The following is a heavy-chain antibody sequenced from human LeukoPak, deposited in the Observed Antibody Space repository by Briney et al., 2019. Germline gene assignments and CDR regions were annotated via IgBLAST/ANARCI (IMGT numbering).Heavy chain of an antibody. Sequence: GGSLRLSCAASGFTLSSYWMSWVRQAPGKGLEWVANIKYDGSEIDYVDSVKGRFTISRDNAKNSLYLQMNSLRAEGTAVYYCAXXIAXPXXFFDYWGQGTLVTVSS. CDR1: GFTLSSYW. CDR2: IKYDGSEI. V-gene: IGHV3-7*01. CDR3: AXXIAXPXXFFDY. D-gene: IGHD6-13*01. J-gene: IGHJ4*02.